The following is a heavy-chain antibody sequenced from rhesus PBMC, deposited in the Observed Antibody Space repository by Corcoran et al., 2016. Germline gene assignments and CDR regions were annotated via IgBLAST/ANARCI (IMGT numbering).Heavy chain of an antibody. CDR1: VGSLSGGYA. J-gene: IGHJ4*01. D-gene: IGHD3-28*01. V-gene: IGHV4-76*01. CDR3: AKSMVVVITFDY. Sequence: QVQLQESGPGLLNPSDTLSLTCAVPVGSLSGGYAWVWLRPPPGKGLEWSGTIYSSNGNTNYNPSLKSRVTIATDTSKNQFSLKLSSVTAADTAVYYCAKSMVVVITFDYWGQGVLVTVSS. CDR2: IYSSNGNT.